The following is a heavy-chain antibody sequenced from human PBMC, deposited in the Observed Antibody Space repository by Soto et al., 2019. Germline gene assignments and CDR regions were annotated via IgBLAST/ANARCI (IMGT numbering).Heavy chain of an antibody. J-gene: IGHJ4*02. V-gene: IGHV3-11*01. CDR3: ARGTGELDY. CDR1: GLPFSDYY. CDR2: TSSSGSTI. Sequence: QVQLVESGGGLVKPGGSLRLSCAASGLPFSDYYMSWIGQAPGKGPEWVSYTSSSGSTIYYAESVQGRFTLSRDNAKTSLYLQMNSLRAEDTAVYYWARGTGELDYWGQGTLGPLSS. D-gene: IGHD3-16*01.